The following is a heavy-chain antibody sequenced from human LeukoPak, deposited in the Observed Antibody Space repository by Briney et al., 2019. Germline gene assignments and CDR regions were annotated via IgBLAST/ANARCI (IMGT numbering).Heavy chain of an antibody. CDR3: VTGYYEPFDN. CDR2: ISDTGKT. J-gene: IGHJ4*02. D-gene: IGHD3-3*01. V-gene: IGHV4-59*01. Sequence: PSETLSLTCNVSGASLSSYYRGWIRQSPGKGLEWLGYISDTGKTDYNPSLKSRGTLSLDMSKNQFSLRLTSVTAADTAVYYCVTGYYEPFDNWGQGTLVFVSS. CDR1: GASLSSYY.